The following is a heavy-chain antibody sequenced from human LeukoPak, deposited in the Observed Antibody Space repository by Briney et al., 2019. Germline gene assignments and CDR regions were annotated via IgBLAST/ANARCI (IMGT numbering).Heavy chain of an antibody. CDR3: ARDSGIYRDGFDI. Sequence: GASVKVSCKASGYSXTSYYMHWVRQAPGQRLEWMGWINPNSGGTNYAQKFQGRVTMTRDTSITTAYMELSRLRSDDTAVYYCARDSGIYRDGFDIWGQGTMVTVSS. J-gene: IGHJ3*02. CDR1: GYSXTSYY. D-gene: IGHD1-26*01. CDR2: INPNSGGT. V-gene: IGHV1-2*02.